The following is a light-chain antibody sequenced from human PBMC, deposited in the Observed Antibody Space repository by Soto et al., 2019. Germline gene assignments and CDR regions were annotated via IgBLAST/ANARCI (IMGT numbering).Light chain of an antibody. CDR2: DTS. CDR3: QQRYMWPSIT. V-gene: IGKV3-11*01. J-gene: IGKJ5*01. CDR1: QSVISY. Sequence: EIVLTQSPATLSLSPGERATLSCRASQSVISYLAWFQQRPGQAPRLLIYDTSNRATGIPARFNGSGAGTDFTTTISSVEPEDVAVYYCQQRYMWPSITFGQGTRLEI.